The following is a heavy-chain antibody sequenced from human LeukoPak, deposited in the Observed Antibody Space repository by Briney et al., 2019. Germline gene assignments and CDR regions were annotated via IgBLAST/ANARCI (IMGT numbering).Heavy chain of an antibody. D-gene: IGHD2-15*01. CDR3: AREYCSGGSCFPGGY. CDR1: GVTVSDNY. J-gene: IGHJ4*02. CDR2: IYSGGST. Sequence: GGSLRLSCAASGVTVSDNYMSWVRQAPGKGLEWVSLIYSGGSTYYADSVKGRFTISRDNAKNSLYLQMNSLRAEDTAVYYCAREYCSGGSCFPGGYWGQGTLVTVSS. V-gene: IGHV3-53*01.